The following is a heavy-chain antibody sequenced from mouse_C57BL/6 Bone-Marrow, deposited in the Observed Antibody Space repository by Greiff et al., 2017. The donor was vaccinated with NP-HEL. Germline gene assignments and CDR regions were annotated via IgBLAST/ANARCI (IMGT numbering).Heavy chain of an antibody. V-gene: IGHV1-18*01. Sequence: EVQLQQSGPELVKPGASVKIPCKASGYTFTDYNMDWVKQSHGKSLEWIGDINPNNGGTIYNQKFKGKATLTVDKSSSTAYMELRSLTSEDTAVYSSARSGCSEAWFAYWGQGTLVTVSA. J-gene: IGHJ3*01. CDR2: INPNNGGT. D-gene: IGHD1-1*01. CDR1: GYTFTDYN. CDR3: ARSGCSEAWFAY.